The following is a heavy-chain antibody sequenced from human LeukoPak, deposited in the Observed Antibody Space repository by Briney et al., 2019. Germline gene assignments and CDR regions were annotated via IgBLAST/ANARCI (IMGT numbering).Heavy chain of an antibody. V-gene: IGHV3-53*01. CDR2: IYSGGST. CDR1: GFTVSSNY. Sequence: GGSLRLSRAASGFTVSSNYMSWVRQAPGKGLEWVSVIYSGGSTYYADSVKGRFTISRDNSKNTLYLQMNSLRAEDTAVYYCAREIGVTRGDDYWGQGTLVTVSS. J-gene: IGHJ4*02. D-gene: IGHD3-22*01. CDR3: AREIGVTRGDDY.